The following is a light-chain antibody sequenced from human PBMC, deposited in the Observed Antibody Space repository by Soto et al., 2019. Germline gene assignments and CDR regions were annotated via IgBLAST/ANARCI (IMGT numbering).Light chain of an antibody. CDR2: ATS. V-gene: IGKV1-27*01. Sequence: DVQMPQSPSSLSAFVGDRVTITSRASQGIAPYLAWFQQKPGKVPTLLIYATSTLQSGVPSRFSGSGSGTDFTLTISSLQPEDVGAYYCQKYNSAPLTFGGGTKVEIK. J-gene: IGKJ4*01. CDR3: QKYNSAPLT. CDR1: QGIAPY.